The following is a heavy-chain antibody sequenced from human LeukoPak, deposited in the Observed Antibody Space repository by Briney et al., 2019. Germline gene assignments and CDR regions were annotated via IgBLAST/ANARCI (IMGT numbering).Heavy chain of an antibody. CDR3: ARENYDSSGLTTEGMDV. V-gene: IGHV4-59*01. CDR2: IYYSGST. Sequence: PSETLSLTCAVYGGSFSGYYWSWIRRPPGKGLEWIGYIYYSGSTNYNPSLKSRVTISVDTSKNQFSLKLSSVTAADTAVYYCARENYDSSGLTTEGMDVWGQGTTVTVSS. J-gene: IGHJ6*02. CDR1: GGSFSGYY. D-gene: IGHD3-22*01.